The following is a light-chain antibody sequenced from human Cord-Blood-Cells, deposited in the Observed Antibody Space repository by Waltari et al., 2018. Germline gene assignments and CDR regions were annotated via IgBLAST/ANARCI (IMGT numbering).Light chain of an antibody. V-gene: IGKV1-39*01. CDR3: QQSYSTPLT. CDR2: AAS. CDR1: QSISSY. J-gene: IGKJ4*01. Sequence: DIQMTQSPSSLSAYVGDRVTITCRASQSISSYLNWYQQKPGKAPKLLIYAASSLQSGVPSRVSGSGSGTDFTLTISSLQPEDFATYYCQQSYSTPLTFGGVTKVEIK.